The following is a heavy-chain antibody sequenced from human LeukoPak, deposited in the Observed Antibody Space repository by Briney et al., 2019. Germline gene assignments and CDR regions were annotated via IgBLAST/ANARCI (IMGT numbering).Heavy chain of an antibody. V-gene: IGHV1-69*06. CDR1: GGTFSSYA. J-gene: IGHJ4*02. Sequence: SVKVSCKASGGTFSSYAISWVRQAPGQGLEWMGGIIPIFGTANYAQIFQGRVTITADKSTSTAYMELTSLRSEDTAVYYCARSYGGQVWLSYWGQGTLVTVSS. CDR2: IIPIFGTA. CDR3: ARSYGGQVWLSY. D-gene: IGHD5-18*01.